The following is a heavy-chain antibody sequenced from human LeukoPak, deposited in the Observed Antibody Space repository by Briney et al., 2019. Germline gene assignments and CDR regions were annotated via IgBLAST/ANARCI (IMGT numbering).Heavy chain of an antibody. CDR1: GFTFSSYE. J-gene: IGHJ3*02. D-gene: IGHD2-8*01. V-gene: IGHV3-23*01. CDR3: AKDLLYCTNGVCLNSPHVFDI. Sequence: GGSLRLSCAASGFTFSSYEMNWVRQAPGKGLEWVSYISSSGGSTYYADSVKGRFTISRDNSKNTLYLQMNSLRAEDTAVYYCAKDLLYCTNGVCLNSPHVFDIWGQGTMVTVSS. CDR2: ISSSGGST.